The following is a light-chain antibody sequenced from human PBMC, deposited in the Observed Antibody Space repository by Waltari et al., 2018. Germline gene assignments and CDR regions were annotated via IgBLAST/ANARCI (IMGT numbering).Light chain of an antibody. V-gene: IGKV3-11*01. J-gene: IGKJ4*01. CDR1: QSVSNY. CDR3: QQRRDWPLT. Sequence: SCRAGQSVSNYLAWYQQKPGQAPRLLIYDTSNRATGIPARFSGSGFGTDFTLTISSLEPEDFAVYYCQQRRDWPLTFGGGTKVEIK. CDR2: DTS.